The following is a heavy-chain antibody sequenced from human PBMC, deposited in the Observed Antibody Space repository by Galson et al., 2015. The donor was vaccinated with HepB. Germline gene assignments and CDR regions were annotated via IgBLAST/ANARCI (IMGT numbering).Heavy chain of an antibody. CDR2: VRKKTNSYTT. Sequence: SLRLSCAASGFTFSDHYMDWVRQAPGKGLEWVARVRKKTNSYTTEYAASVKGRFTISRDDSKNSLYLQMNSLNTDDTAVYYCVRVSPRYSFDFWGQGTLVTVSS. V-gene: IGHV3-72*01. CDR1: GFTFSDHY. D-gene: IGHD2-21*01. J-gene: IGHJ4*02. CDR3: VRVSPRYSFDF.